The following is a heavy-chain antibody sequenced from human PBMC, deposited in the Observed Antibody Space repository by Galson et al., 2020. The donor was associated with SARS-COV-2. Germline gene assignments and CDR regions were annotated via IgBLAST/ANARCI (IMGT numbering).Heavy chain of an antibody. CDR1: GFTFSDSP. Sequence: GESLKISCAASGFTFSDSPMHWVRQASGRGLEWVGRIRSKANNYATAYAASVKGRFTISRDDSENTAYLQMNSLKTEDTAVYYCTRVPPCCSSFWDSFDIWGQGTMFTVSS. J-gene: IGHJ3*02. D-gene: IGHD6-6*01. V-gene: IGHV3-73*01. CDR2: IRSKANNYAT. CDR3: TRVPPCCSSFWDSFDI.